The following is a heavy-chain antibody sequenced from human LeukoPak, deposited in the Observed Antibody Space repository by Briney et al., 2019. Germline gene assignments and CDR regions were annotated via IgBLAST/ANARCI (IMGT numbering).Heavy chain of an antibody. CDR1: GFTFSSYA. Sequence: PGRSLRLSCAASGFTFSSYAMHWVRQAPGKGLEWVAVISYDGSNKYYADSVKGRFTISRDNSKNTLYLEMNSLRAEDTAVYYCAKDPRGTLSGYFDYWGQGTLVTVSS. D-gene: IGHD3-9*01. CDR3: AKDPRGTLSGYFDY. J-gene: IGHJ4*02. CDR2: ISYDGSNK. V-gene: IGHV3-30*04.